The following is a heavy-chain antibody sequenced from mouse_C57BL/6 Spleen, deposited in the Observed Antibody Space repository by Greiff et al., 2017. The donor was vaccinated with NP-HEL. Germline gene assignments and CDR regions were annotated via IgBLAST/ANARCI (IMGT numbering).Heavy chain of an antibody. Sequence: EVKLVESGGDLVKPGGSLKLSCAASGFTFSSYGMSWVRQTPDKRLEWVATISSGGSYTYYPDSVKGRFTISRDNAKNTLYLQMSSLKSEDTAMYYCARHEDYYGSSFLDYWGQGPTLTVSS. CDR1: GFTFSSYG. V-gene: IGHV5-6*01. D-gene: IGHD1-1*01. CDR3: ARHEDYYGSSFLDY. J-gene: IGHJ2*01. CDR2: ISSGGSYT.